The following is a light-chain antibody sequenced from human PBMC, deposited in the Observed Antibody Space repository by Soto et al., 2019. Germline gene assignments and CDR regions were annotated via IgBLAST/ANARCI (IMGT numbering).Light chain of an antibody. CDR2: DVS. CDR1: SSDGGGYNY. V-gene: IGLV2-11*01. Sequence: QSALTQPRSVSGSPGQSVTISCTGTSSDGGGYNYVSWYQQHPGKAPKLMIYDVSKRPSGVPDRFSGSKSGNTASLTISGLQAEDEADYYCCSYAGSYTIYVFGTGTKLTVL. CDR3: CSYAGSYTIYV. J-gene: IGLJ1*01.